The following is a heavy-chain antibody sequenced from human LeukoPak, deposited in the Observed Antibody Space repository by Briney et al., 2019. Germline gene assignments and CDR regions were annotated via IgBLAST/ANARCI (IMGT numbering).Heavy chain of an antibody. D-gene: IGHD3-22*01. CDR2: ISGSGGST. CDR3: AKGQYRTMIVVVIRDY. CDR1: GFTFNSYN. Sequence: GGSLRLSCAASGFTFNSYNMNWVRQAPGKGLEWVSAISGSGGSTYYADSVKGRFTISRDNSKNTLYLQMNSLRAEDTAVYYCAKGQYRTMIVVVIRDYWGQGTLVTVSS. J-gene: IGHJ4*02. V-gene: IGHV3-23*01.